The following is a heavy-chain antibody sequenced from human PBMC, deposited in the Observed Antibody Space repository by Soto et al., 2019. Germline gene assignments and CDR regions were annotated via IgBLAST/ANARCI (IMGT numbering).Heavy chain of an antibody. D-gene: IGHD3-10*01. CDR3: AKTSSVTYFDD. J-gene: IGHJ4*02. CDR2: IYHSGST. V-gene: IGHV4-38-2*01. Sequence: SETLSLTCGVSGYSISSGYYWGWIRQPPGKGLEWIGSIYHSGSTYYNPSLKSRVTISVDTSKNQFSLKLSSVTAADTAVYYCAKTSSVTYFDDWGQGTLVTVSS. CDR1: GYSISSGYY.